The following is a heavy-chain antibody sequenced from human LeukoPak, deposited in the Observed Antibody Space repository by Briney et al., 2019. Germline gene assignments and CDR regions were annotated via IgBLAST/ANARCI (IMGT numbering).Heavy chain of an antibody. Sequence: GGSLRLSCAASGFTFSSFAMTWVRQAPGKGLEWVSSMSSGGTYIYYPDSVRGRFTISRDNAKNSLYLLMNNLRPEDTGVYYGAGDRPTGAPRFFLGHWAQETLVTVSS. CDR1: GFTFSSFA. CDR3: AGDRPTGAPRFFLGH. V-gene: IGHV3-21*01. CDR2: MSSGGTYI. J-gene: IGHJ4*02. D-gene: IGHD3-3*01.